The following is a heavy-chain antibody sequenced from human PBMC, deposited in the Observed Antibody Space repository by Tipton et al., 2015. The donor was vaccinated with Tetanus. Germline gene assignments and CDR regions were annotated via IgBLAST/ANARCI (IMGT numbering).Heavy chain of an antibody. Sequence: LSLTCAASGFTFSSYSMNWVRQAPGKGLEWVSSISSSSSYIYYADSVKGRFTISRDNAKNSLYLQMNSLRAEDTAVYYCASGYCSGGSCYSTYYYGMDVWGQGTTVTVSS. CDR1: GFTFSSYS. D-gene: IGHD2-15*01. CDR3: ASGYCSGGSCYSTYYYGMDV. J-gene: IGHJ6*02. CDR2: ISSSSSYI. V-gene: IGHV3-21*01.